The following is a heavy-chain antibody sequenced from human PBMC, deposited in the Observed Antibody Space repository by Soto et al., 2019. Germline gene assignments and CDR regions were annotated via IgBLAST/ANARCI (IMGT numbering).Heavy chain of an antibody. CDR2: IKSNTDGGST. Sequence: EVQLVESGGGLVKPGGSLRLSGAASGLTFTNAWMRWVRQAPGKGLEWVGRIKSNTDGGSTDYAAPVKGRFTISRDDSKNTVYLQINGLKTEDTAVYYCSTELRWEESSDYWGQGALVTVSS. V-gene: IGHV3-15*01. D-gene: IGHD1-26*01. CDR1: GLTFTNAW. J-gene: IGHJ4*02. CDR3: STELRWEESSDY.